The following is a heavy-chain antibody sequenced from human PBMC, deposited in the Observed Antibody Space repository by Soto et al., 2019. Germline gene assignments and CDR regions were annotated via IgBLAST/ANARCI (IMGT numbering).Heavy chain of an antibody. Sequence: QVQLQQWGAGLLKPSETLSLNCAVNGGSLSGYYWSWIRQPPGKGLEWIGEIKDGGRTNYSPSLKSRPTISSDTPNTQFSLRLYSVTAADTGVYYCARGQEGVVATHWDQGTLVTVSS. J-gene: IGHJ4*02. CDR3: ARGQEGVVATH. CDR2: IKDGGRT. D-gene: IGHD5-12*01. CDR1: GGSLSGYY. V-gene: IGHV4-34*01.